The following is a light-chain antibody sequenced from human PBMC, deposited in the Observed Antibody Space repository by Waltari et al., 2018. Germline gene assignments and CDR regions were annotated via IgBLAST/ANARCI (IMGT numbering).Light chain of an antibody. CDR1: QSLLFRDGKTY. J-gene: IGKJ1*01. Sequence: DIVMTQTPLYLSVTPGQPASISCSSSQSLLFRDGKTYLYWFLQKPGQPPQLLISQLSNRFSGVPDRFSGSGSGTDFTLRISRVEAEDAGIYYCMHSVEHPWTFGKGTKVEIK. CDR2: QLS. V-gene: IGKV2D-29*01. CDR3: MHSVEHPWT.